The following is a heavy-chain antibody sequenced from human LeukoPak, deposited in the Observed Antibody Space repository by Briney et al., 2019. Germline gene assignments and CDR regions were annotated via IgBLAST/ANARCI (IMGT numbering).Heavy chain of an antibody. J-gene: IGHJ4*02. V-gene: IGHV3-23*01. CDR2: VSGSGDNT. Sequence: GGSLRLSCAASGFTFNNYAMTWVRQAPGKGLEWVSVVSGSGDNTNYADSVKGRYTISRDNSKNTLFLQMNSLRTEDTAVYFCARWGNDYSQFDSWGQGTLVTVS. CDR1: GFTFNNYA. D-gene: IGHD4-11*01. CDR3: ARWGNDYSQFDS.